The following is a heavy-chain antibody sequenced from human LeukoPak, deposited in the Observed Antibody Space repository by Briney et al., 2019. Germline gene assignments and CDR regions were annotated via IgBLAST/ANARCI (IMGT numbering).Heavy chain of an antibody. V-gene: IGHV4-59*08. Sequence: SETLSLTCTVSGGSISTYYWSWIRQPPGKGLEYIGYINYRGTTDSNPSLKSRVTISVDTSKNQFSLRLSSVTAADTAVYYCARRLTAIVAIDNWGQGTLVTVSS. D-gene: IGHD5-18*01. CDR1: GGSISTYY. CDR2: INYRGTT. J-gene: IGHJ4*02. CDR3: ARRLTAIVAIDN.